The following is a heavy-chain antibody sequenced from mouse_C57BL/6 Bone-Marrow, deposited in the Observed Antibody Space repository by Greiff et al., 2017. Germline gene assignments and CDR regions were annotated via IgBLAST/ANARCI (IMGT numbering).Heavy chain of an antibody. J-gene: IGHJ1*03. CDR3: ARGRRRWYFDV. V-gene: IGHV1-7*01. Sequence: QVQLKESGAELAKPGASVKLSCKAPGYTFTSYWMYWVKQRPGQGLEWIGYINPSSGYTKYNQKFKEQATLTADKSSSTVYMQLSSLTYEDSAVYYCARGRRRWYFDVWGTGTTVTVSS. CDR1: GYTFTSYW. CDR2: INPSSGYT.